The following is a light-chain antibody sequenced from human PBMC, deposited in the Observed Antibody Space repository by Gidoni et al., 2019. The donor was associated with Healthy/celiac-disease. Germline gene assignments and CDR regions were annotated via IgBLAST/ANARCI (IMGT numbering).Light chain of an antibody. V-gene: IGLV1-44*01. CDR2: SNN. CDR1: SSNIGSNT. CDR3: AAWDDSLNGRL. Sequence: QSVLTQPPSASGTPGQRVTISCSGSSSNIGSNTVNWYQQLPGTSPKLLIYSNNQRPSGVPARFSGSKSGTSASLAISGLQSEDEADYYCAAWDDSLNGRLFGGGTKLTVL. J-gene: IGLJ2*01.